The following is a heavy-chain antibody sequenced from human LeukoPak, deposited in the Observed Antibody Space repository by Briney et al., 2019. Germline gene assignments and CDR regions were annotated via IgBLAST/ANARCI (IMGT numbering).Heavy chain of an antibody. CDR2: ISSSSYI. J-gene: IGHJ4*02. CDR3: ARGEGVGATFDY. Sequence: GGSLRLSCAASGFTFSSYSMNWVRQAPGKGLEWVSSISSSSYIYYADSVKGRFTISRDNAKNSLYLQMNSLRAEDTAVYYCARGEGVGATFDYWGQGTLVTVSS. CDR1: GFTFSSYS. D-gene: IGHD1-26*01. V-gene: IGHV3-21*01.